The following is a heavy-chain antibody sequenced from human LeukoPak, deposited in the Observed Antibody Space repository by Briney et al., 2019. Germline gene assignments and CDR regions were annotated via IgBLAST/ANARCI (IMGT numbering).Heavy chain of an antibody. CDR1: GGSISSGSYY. Sequence: SETLSLTCTVSGGSISSGSYYWSWIRQPAGKGLEWIGRIYTSGSTNYNPSLKSRVTLSVDTSKNQFSLKLSSVTAADTAVYYCARETYYYDSSGPLWGQGTLVAVSS. CDR2: IYTSGST. D-gene: IGHD3-22*01. CDR3: ARETYYYDSSGPL. J-gene: IGHJ4*02. V-gene: IGHV4-61*02.